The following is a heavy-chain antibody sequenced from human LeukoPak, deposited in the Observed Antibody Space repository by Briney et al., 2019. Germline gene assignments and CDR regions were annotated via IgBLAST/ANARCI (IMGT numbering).Heavy chain of an antibody. J-gene: IGHJ4*02. CDR2: INPSGGST. V-gene: IGHV1-46*01. Sequence: ASVRVSCKASGYTFTSYYMHWVRQAPGQGLEWMGIINPSGGSTSYAQKFQGRVTMTRDTSTSTVYMELSSLRSEDTAVYYCARDRFYYDSSGPSPSFDYWGQGTLVTVSS. D-gene: IGHD3-22*01. CDR3: ARDRFYYDSSGPSPSFDY. CDR1: GYTFTSYY.